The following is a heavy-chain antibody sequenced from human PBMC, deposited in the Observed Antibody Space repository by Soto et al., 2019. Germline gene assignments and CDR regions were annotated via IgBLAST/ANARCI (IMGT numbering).Heavy chain of an antibody. CDR2: IIPIFGTA. CDR1: GGTFSRYS. Sequence: SVKVSCKASGGTFSRYSISWVRQAPGQGLEWMGGIIPIFGTANYAQKFQGRVTITADKSTSTAYMELSSLRSEDTAVYYCARAPYDFWSGYYWGYNWFDPWGQGTLVTVSS. CDR3: ARAPYDFWSGYYWGYNWFDP. D-gene: IGHD3-3*01. V-gene: IGHV1-69*06. J-gene: IGHJ5*02.